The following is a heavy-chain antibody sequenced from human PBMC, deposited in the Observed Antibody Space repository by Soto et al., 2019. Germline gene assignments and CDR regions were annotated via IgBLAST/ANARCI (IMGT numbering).Heavy chain of an antibody. D-gene: IGHD2-21*01. V-gene: IGHV3-30*18. CDR3: GESPRGGLWLHYFYYGMDV. CDR1: GFTFSSYG. Sequence: QEQLVESGGGVVQPGRSLRLSCAASGFTFSSYGMHWVRQAPGKGLEWVSFISYEGSNMHYADSVKGRFTISRDNSKKQLYLPLDRLGGEDTGLYYWGESPRGGLWLHYFYYGMDVWGQGTTVTVSS. J-gene: IGHJ6*02. CDR2: ISYEGSNM.